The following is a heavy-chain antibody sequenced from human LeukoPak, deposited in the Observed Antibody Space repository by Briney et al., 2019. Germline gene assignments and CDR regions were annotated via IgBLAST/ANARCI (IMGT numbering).Heavy chain of an antibody. Sequence: GGSLRLSCAASGFTFSSYGMSWVRQAPGKGLEWVSAISGSGGSTYYADSVKGRFTISRDNSKNTLYLQMNSLRAEDTAVYYCAKGGDSSGYYYEFDCWGQGTLITVSS. J-gene: IGHJ4*02. V-gene: IGHV3-23*01. CDR2: ISGSGGST. D-gene: IGHD3-22*01. CDR1: GFTFSSYG. CDR3: AKGGDSSGYYYEFDC.